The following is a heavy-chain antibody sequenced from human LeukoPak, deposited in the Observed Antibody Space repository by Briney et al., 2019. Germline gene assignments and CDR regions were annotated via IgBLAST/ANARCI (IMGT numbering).Heavy chain of an antibody. CDR2: ISYDGSNK. CDR1: GFTFSSYG. D-gene: IGHD6-19*01. CDR3: AGDGLGAVAGIWNY. V-gene: IGHV3-30*03. Sequence: QSGGSLRLSCAASGFTFSSYGMHWVRQAPGKGLEWVAVISYDGSNKYYADSVKGRFTISRDNSKNTLYLQMNSLRAEDTAVYYCAGDGLGAVAGIWNYWGQGTLVTVSS. J-gene: IGHJ4*02.